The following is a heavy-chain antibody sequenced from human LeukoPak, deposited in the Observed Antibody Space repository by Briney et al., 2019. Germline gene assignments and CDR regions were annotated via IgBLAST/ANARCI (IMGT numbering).Heavy chain of an antibody. CDR3: ARGQDSSGWKSDY. J-gene: IGHJ4*02. Sequence: GASVKVSCKASGYTFTSYAMHWVRQAPGQRLEWMGWINAGNGNTKYSQEFQGRVTITRDTSAGTAYMELSSLRSEDMAVYYCARGQDSSGWKSDYWGQGTLVTVSS. V-gene: IGHV1-3*03. CDR2: INAGNGNT. D-gene: IGHD6-19*01. CDR1: GYTFTSYA.